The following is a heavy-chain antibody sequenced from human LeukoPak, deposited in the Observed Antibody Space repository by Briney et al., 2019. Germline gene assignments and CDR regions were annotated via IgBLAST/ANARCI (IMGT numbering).Heavy chain of an antibody. Sequence: GGSLRLSCAASGFPFSNHAMSWVRQPPGKGLEWVSAISNGNTYYADSVKGRFTISRDNSKNTLYLQMNSLRAEDTAVYYCAKVGRRYQLHDAFDIWGQGTMVTVSS. CDR1: GFPFSNHA. D-gene: IGHD2-2*01. V-gene: IGHV3-23*01. CDR3: AKVGRRYQLHDAFDI. J-gene: IGHJ3*02. CDR2: ISNGNT.